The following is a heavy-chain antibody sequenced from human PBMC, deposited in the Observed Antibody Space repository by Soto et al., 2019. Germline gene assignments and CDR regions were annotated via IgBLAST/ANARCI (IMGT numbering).Heavy chain of an antibody. CDR3: ARVPSSSGRAHFDY. Sequence: GGSLRLSCAGSGFTVNSNYMSWVRQAPGKGLEWVAVISYDGSNKYYADSVKGRFTISRDNSKNTLYLQMNSLRAEDTAVYYCARVPSSSGRAHFDYWGQGTLVTVSS. CDR1: GFTVNSNY. V-gene: IGHV3-30-3*01. CDR2: ISYDGSNK. J-gene: IGHJ4*02. D-gene: IGHD2-15*01.